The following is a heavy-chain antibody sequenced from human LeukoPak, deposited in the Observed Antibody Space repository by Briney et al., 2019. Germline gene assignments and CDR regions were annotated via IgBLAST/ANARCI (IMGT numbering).Heavy chain of an antibody. D-gene: IGHD5-18*01. CDR3: GKVWFGYSSGQPDY. CDR1: GFSFGSYR. V-gene: IGHV3-7*05. CDR2: IKEDGSGK. J-gene: IGHJ4*02. Sequence: GGSLRLSCAASGFSFGSYRMSWVRQAPGKGLEWVANIKEDGSGKNYVDSVKGRFTISRDNAKNPLYLQMNSLRAEYTAVYYCGKVWFGYSSGQPDYWGQGTLVTVSS.